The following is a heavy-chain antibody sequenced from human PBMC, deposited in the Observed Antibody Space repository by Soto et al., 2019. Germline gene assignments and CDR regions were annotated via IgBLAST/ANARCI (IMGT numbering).Heavy chain of an antibody. J-gene: IGHJ6*03. CDR1: GFTVSSYS. CDR2: INSGATT. V-gene: IGHV3-66*01. Sequence: EEQLVESGGGLVQPGGSLRLSCAASGFTVSSYSMSWVRQAPGKGLEWVSLINSGATTYYADSVKGRFSISRDNSKNTLYLHMNSLRAEDTAVYYCARERRGVAAGTAYYYMDVWGTGTTVTVSS. CDR3: ARERRGVAAGTAYYYMDV. D-gene: IGHD6-13*01.